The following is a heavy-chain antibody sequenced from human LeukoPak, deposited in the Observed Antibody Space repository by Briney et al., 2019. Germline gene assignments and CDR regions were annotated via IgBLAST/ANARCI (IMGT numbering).Heavy chain of an antibody. D-gene: IGHD6-19*01. CDR3: AKVPPGIAVAGHFDY. J-gene: IGHJ4*02. CDR2: ISGSGGST. CDR1: GFTFSSYP. V-gene: IGHV3-23*01. Sequence: GGSLRLSCAASGFTFSSYPMSWVRQAPGKRLHRVSAISGSGGSTYYADSVKGRFTISRDNSKNTLYLQMNSLRAEDTAVYYCAKVPPGIAVAGHFDYWGQGTLVTVSS.